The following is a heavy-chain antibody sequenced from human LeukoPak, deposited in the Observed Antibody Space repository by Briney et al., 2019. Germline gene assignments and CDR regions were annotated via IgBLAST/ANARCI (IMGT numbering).Heavy chain of an antibody. CDR1: GFTFSSHA. CDR3: AKVRIAVVEPADFDY. V-gene: IGHV3-23*01. D-gene: IGHD6-19*01. J-gene: IGHJ4*02. Sequence: GASLRLSCAASGFTFSSHAMSWVRQAPGKGLEWVSAISGSGGSTYYADSVKGRFTISRDNSKNTLYLQMNSLRAEDTAVYYCAKVRIAVVEPADFDYWGQGTLVTVSS. CDR2: ISGSGGST.